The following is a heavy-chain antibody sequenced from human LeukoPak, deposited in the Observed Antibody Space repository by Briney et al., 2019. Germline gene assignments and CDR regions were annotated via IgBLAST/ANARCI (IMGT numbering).Heavy chain of an antibody. D-gene: IGHD5-24*01. J-gene: IGHJ4*02. CDR1: GLPLSISP. Sequence: PGGPLRLSCGASGLPLSISPESWVRGSRGRGLECVSHIWGRGNRGSTYYADSVKGRFTISRDNSKNTLYLQMNSLRAEDTAVYYCAKSGDNRFDYWGQGTLVTVSS. CDR2: IWGRGNRGST. CDR3: AKSGDNRFDY. V-gene: IGHV3-23*01.